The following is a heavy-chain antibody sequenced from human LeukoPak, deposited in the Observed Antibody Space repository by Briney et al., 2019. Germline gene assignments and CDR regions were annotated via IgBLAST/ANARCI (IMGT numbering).Heavy chain of an antibody. CDR1: GYTFTNYY. CDR3: ARVTYSSGSNYFDY. V-gene: IGHV1-46*01. D-gene: IGHD6-19*01. Sequence: GASVKVSCKASGYTFTNYYLHWVRQAPGQGLGWMGIITPSGGSTNYAQKFQGRVTMTRDTSTSTVYMELSSLRSEDTAVYYCARVTYSSGSNYFDYWGQGTLVTVSS. CDR2: ITPSGGST. J-gene: IGHJ4*02.